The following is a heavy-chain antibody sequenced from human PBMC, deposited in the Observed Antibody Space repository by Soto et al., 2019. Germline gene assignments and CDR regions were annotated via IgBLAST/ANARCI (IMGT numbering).Heavy chain of an antibody. Sequence: QVQLVQSGAEVKKPGASVRVSCEASGYTFTSYAIHWVRQAPGQGLAWMGWINAGNGNTKYSQKFQGRVTITSDTSTSTSYMELSSLRSEDAARYYCARDPAGTVFWFDPWGQGTLVSVSS. D-gene: IGHD6-19*01. CDR2: INAGNGNT. CDR1: GYTFTSYA. CDR3: ARDPAGTVFWFDP. V-gene: IGHV1-3*01. J-gene: IGHJ5*02.